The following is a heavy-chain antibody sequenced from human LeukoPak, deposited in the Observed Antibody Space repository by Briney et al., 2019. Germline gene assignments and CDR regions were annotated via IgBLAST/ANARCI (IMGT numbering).Heavy chain of an antibody. D-gene: IGHD6-19*01. CDR3: ARASSGWRTFYYYYGMDV. CDR2: MNPNSGNT. J-gene: IGHJ6*02. V-gene: IGHV1-8*01. Sequence: ASVKVSCKAPGYTFTSYDINWVRQATGQGLEWMGWMNPNSGNTGYAQKFQGRVTMTRNTSISTAYMELSSLRSEDTAVYYCARASSGWRTFYYYYGMDVWGQGTTVTVSS. CDR1: GYTFTSYD.